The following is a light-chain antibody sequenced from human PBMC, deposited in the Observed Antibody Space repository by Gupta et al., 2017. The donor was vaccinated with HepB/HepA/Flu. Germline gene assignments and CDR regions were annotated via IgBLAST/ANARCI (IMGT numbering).Light chain of an antibody. CDR2: WVS. CDR1: QSLLHSNGNNY. Sequence: DIVMTQSPLSLPVTLGEPASISCRSSQSLLHSNGNNYLSWYQQKPGQPPQLLIYWVSNRVSGVPDRFSGSGSGTDFTLKISSVEAEDVGVYYCLQAVQTPRTFGQGTKVEIK. V-gene: IGKV2-28*01. CDR3: LQAVQTPRT. J-gene: IGKJ1*01.